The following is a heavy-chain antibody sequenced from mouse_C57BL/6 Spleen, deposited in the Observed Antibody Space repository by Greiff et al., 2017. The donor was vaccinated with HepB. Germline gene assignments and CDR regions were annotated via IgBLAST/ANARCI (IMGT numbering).Heavy chain of an antibody. CDR2: IHPNSGST. J-gene: IGHJ3*01. Sequence: VQLQQPGAELVKPGASVKLSCKASGYTFTSYWMHWVKQRPGQGLEWIGMIHPNSGSTNYNEKFKSKATLTVDKSSSTAYMQLSSLTSEDSAVYDCARSGDGYYVDRFAYWGQGTLVTVSA. V-gene: IGHV1-64*01. D-gene: IGHD2-3*01. CDR3: ARSGDGYYVDRFAY. CDR1: GYTFTSYW.